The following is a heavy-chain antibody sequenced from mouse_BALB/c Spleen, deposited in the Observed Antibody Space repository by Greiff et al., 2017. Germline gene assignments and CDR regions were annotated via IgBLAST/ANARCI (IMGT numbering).Heavy chain of an antibody. Sequence: DVMLVESGGGLVKPGGSLKLSCAASGFTFSSYTMSWVRQTPEKRLEWVATISSGGSYTYYPDSVKGRFTISRDNAKNTLYLQMSSLKSEDTAMYYCTRDENYAMDYWGQGTSVTVSS. CDR1: GFTFSSYT. CDR2: ISSGGSYT. J-gene: IGHJ4*01. V-gene: IGHV5-6-4*01. CDR3: TRDENYAMDY.